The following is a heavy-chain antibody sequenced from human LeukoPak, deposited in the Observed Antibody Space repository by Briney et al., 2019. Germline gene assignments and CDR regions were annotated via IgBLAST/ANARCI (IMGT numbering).Heavy chain of an antibody. J-gene: IGHJ4*02. D-gene: IGHD5-12*01. CDR3: ARDRHKLVDIVAGILDY. V-gene: IGHV3-21*04. Sequence: GGSLRLSCAASGFTFSSYGMHWVRQAPGKGLEWISSISHSNGKSYFADSVKGRFGISRDNANRSLYLEMDSLRPEDTAVYYCARDRHKLVDIVAGILDYWGQGTLVTVSS. CDR1: GFTFSSYG. CDR2: ISHSNGKS.